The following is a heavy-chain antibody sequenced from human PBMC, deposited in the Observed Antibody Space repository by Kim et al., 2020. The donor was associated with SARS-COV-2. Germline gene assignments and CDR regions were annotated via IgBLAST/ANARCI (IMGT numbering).Heavy chain of an antibody. V-gene: IGHV4-61*02. CDR3: VRVAGSGWVDP. CDR2: T. Sequence: TTNNPSLRSRVTISVDTSKNQFSLKLSSVCAADTAVYYCVRVAGSGWVDPWGQGTLVTVSS. J-gene: IGHJ5*02. D-gene: IGHD6-19*01.